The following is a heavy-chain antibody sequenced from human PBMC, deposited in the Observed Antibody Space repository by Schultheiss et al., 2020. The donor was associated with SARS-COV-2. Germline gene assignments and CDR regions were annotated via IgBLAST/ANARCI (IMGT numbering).Heavy chain of an antibody. D-gene: IGHD6-19*01. J-gene: IGHJ5*02. Sequence: ASVKVSCKASGYTFTSYGISWVRQAPGQGLEWMGWISAYNGNTNYAQKFQGRVTMTRDTSISTAYMELSRLRSDDTAVYYCARDQSAVAVGENWFDPWGQGTLVTVSS. CDR1: GYTFTSYG. CDR3: ARDQSAVAVGENWFDP. CDR2: ISAYNGNT. V-gene: IGHV1-18*01.